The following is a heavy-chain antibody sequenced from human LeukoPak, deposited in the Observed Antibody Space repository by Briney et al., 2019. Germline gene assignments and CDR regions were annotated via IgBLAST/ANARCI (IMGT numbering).Heavy chain of an antibody. CDR3: ARVARIVGATDFYFDS. Sequence: SETLSLTCTVSGDSIDSYYWSWIRQPAGKGLEWIGRIYRSGSTNYNPSLKSRVTMSIDTSKNQFSLKLSSLTAVDTAVYYCARVARIVGATDFYFDSWGQGTLVTVSS. CDR2: IYRSGST. J-gene: IGHJ4*02. D-gene: IGHD1-26*01. V-gene: IGHV4-4*07. CDR1: GDSIDSYY.